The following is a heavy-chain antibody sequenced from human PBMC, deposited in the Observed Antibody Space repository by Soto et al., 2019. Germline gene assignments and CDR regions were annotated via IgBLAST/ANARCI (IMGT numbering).Heavy chain of an antibody. D-gene: IGHD3-22*01. J-gene: IGHJ4*02. Sequence: SEPLSLTCTVSGGSISSGGYYWNWIRQHPGKGLEWIGYIYYSGSTYYNPSLKSRVTISVDTSKNQFSLKLSSVTAADTAVYYCARDYYDSSGYVYYFDYWGQGTLVTVSS. V-gene: IGHV4-31*03. CDR2: IYYSGST. CDR3: ARDYYDSSGYVYYFDY. CDR1: GGSISSGGYY.